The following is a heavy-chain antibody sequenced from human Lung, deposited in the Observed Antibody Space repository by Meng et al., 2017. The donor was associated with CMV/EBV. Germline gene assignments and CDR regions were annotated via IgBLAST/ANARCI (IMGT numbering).Heavy chain of an antibody. V-gene: IGHV3-20*03. J-gene: IGHJ4*02. CDR3: ARGGYSSGWYGNYFDY. Sequence: SYAASDFTIDDYGMCWVHQAPGKGLEWVSGISWNGGSTGYADSVKGRFTIYRDNAKNSMYLQMNSLRAEDTALYYCARGGYSSGWYGNYFDYWGQGTXVTVSS. CDR2: ISWNGGST. CDR1: DFTIDDYG. D-gene: IGHD6-19*01.